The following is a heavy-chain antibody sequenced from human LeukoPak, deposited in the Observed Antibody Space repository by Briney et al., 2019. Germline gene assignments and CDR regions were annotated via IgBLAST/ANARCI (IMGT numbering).Heavy chain of an antibody. CDR3: AKTPHTAMVQFDP. V-gene: IGHV1-46*01. Sequence: ASVKVSCKASGYTFTSYYMHWVRQAPGQGLEWMGIINPSGGSTSYAQKFQGRVTMTRDTSTSTVYMELNSLRAEDTAVYYCAKTPHTAMVQFDPWGQGTLVTVSS. CDR1: GYTFTSYY. D-gene: IGHD5-18*01. CDR2: INPSGGST. J-gene: IGHJ5*02.